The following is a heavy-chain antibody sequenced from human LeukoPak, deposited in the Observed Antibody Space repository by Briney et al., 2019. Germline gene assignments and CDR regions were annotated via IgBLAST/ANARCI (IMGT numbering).Heavy chain of an antibody. D-gene: IGHD3-22*01. V-gene: IGHV3-48*02. J-gene: IGHJ4*02. CDR2: ISSSSTTI. Sequence: GGSLRLSCAASGFTFSGYSMNWVRQAPGKGLEWISYISSSSTTIYYADSVKGRFTISRDNAKNSLYLQMNSLRDEDTAVYYCARSSGYFYNLDSWGQGTLVTVSS. CDR3: ARSSGYFYNLDS. CDR1: GFTFSGYS.